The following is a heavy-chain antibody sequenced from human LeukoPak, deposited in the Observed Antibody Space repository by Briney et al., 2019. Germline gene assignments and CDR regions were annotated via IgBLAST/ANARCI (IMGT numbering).Heavy chain of an antibody. J-gene: IGHJ1*01. Sequence: ASVKVSCKASGYTFTSYDINWVRQATGQGLEWMGWMNPNSGNTGYAQKFQGRVTMTRNTSISTAYMELSSLRSEDTAVYYCARGYYYDSSGYSNSQHWGQGTLVTVSS. V-gene: IGHV1-8*01. CDR3: ARGYYYDSSGYSNSQH. CDR1: GYTFTSYD. CDR2: MNPNSGNT. D-gene: IGHD3-22*01.